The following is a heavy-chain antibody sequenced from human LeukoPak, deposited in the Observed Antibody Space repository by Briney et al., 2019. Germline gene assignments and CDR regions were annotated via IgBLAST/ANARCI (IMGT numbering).Heavy chain of an antibody. CDR1: GFTFSSYS. CDR2: ISSGSSYI. CDR3: ARDYDFWSGYPMTSGWYFDL. Sequence: GGSLRLSCAASGFTFSSYSMNWVRQAPGKGLEWVSSISSGSSYIYYADSVKGRFAISRDNAKNSLYLQMNSLRAEDTAVYYCARDYDFWSGYPMTSGWYFDLWGRGTLVTVSS. D-gene: IGHD3-3*01. J-gene: IGHJ2*01. V-gene: IGHV3-21*01.